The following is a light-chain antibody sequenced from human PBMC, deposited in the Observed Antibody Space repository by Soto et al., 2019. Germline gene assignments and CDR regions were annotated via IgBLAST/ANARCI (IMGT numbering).Light chain of an antibody. CDR2: GAS. V-gene: IGKV3-15*01. CDR3: QQYFNWPPLT. CDR1: QSIGSN. J-gene: IGKJ4*01. Sequence: EIVMTQSPATLSVSPGERATLSCRASQSIGSNLAWYQQKPGQAPRLLMFGASTRATNIPARFSGSGSGTEFTLTISSLQSEDFAVYYCQQYFNWPPLTFGGGTKVEIK.